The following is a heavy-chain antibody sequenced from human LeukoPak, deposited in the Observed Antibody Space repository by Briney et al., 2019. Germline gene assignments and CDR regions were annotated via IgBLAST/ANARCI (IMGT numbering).Heavy chain of an antibody. D-gene: IGHD3-10*01. CDR3: ARHVAMVRGVIIGYFDY. CDR2: IYYSGST. Sequence: SETLSLTCTVSGGSISSYYWSWIRQPPGKGLEWIGYIYYSGSTNYNPSLKSRVTISVDTSKNQFSLKLSSVTAADTAVYYCARHVAMVRGVIIGYFDYWGQGTLVTVSS. V-gene: IGHV4-59*08. CDR1: GGSISSYY. J-gene: IGHJ4*02.